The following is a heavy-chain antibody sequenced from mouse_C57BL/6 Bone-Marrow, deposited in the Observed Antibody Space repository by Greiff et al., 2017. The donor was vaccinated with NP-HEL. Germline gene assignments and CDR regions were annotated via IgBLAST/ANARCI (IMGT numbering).Heavy chain of an antibody. Sequence: EVMLVESGGDLVKPGGSLKLSCAASGFTFSSYGMSWVRQTPDKRLEWVATISSGGSYTYYPDSVKGRFTISRDNAKNTLYLQMSSLKSEDTAMYYCARKVATRAMDYWGQGTSVTVSS. CDR3: ARKVATRAMDY. CDR2: ISSGGSYT. D-gene: IGHD1-1*01. CDR1: GFTFSSYG. V-gene: IGHV5-6*01. J-gene: IGHJ4*01.